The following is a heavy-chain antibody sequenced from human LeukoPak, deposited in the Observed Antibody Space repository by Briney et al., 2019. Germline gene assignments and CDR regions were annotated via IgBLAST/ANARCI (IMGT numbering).Heavy chain of an antibody. CDR1: GFTFSSYW. CDR3: AKRGGGYSYGFGWFDP. J-gene: IGHJ5*02. D-gene: IGHD5-18*01. Sequence: GSLRLSCAASGFTFSSYWMHWVRQAPGKGLVWVSRINSDGSSTSYADSVKGRFTISRDNAKNTLYLQMNSLRAEDTAVYYCAKRGGGYSYGFGWFDPWGQGTLVTVSS. CDR2: INSDGSST. V-gene: IGHV3-74*01.